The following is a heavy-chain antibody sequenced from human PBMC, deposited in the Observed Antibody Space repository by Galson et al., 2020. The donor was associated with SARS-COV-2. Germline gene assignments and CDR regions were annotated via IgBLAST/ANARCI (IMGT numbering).Heavy chain of an antibody. CDR2: FSNTGST. CDR1: GASVSDSY. J-gene: IGHJ4*01. D-gene: IGHD6-19*01. V-gene: IGHV4-59*02. CDR3: VRARAGSSPYSGGWYYFDI. Sequence: SETLSLTCTVSGASVSDSYWGWIRQSPGKGPECIGYFSNTGSTTYSPSLKSRVDILVDMSKNQFFLTLSSMTAADTAVYYCVRARAGSSPYSGGWYYFDIWGHGALVTVSS.